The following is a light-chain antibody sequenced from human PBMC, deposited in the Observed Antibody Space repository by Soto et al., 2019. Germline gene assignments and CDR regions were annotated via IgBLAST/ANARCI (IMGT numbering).Light chain of an antibody. V-gene: IGKV3-11*01. Sequence: EIVLTQSPATLSLSPGERATLSCRASQSLSSSLAWYQQKPGQAPRLLIYDASNRATGIPARFSGSGSGTDFTLTISSLDPEDFVVYYCQQCSNWAGTFGPGTKVDIK. CDR1: QSLSSS. J-gene: IGKJ3*01. CDR2: DAS. CDR3: QQCSNWAGT.